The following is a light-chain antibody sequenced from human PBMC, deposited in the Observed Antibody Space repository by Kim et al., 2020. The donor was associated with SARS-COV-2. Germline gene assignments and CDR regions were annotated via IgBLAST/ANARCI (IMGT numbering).Light chain of an antibody. CDR2: DAS. J-gene: IGKJ2*01. CDR1: QSVGTR. Sequence: VSPGERATLSCRADQSVGTRVAWYQHKRGQAPSLLIFDASTRATGVPARCSGSGSGTEFTLTISSLQSEDYATYNCQHYEGWHPYTFGQGTKLEI. CDR3: QHYEGWHPYT. V-gene: IGKV3-15*01.